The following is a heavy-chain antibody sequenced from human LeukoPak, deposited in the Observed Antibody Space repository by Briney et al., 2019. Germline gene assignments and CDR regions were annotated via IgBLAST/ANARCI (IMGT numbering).Heavy chain of an antibody. Sequence: PGGSLRLSCAASGFTFSSYGMHWVRQAPGKGLEWVAFIRYDGSNKYYADSVKGRFTISRDNSKNTLYLQMNSLRAEDTAVYYCARDLYGMHYYYGMDVWGQGTTVTVSS. V-gene: IGHV3-30*02. D-gene: IGHD4-17*01. J-gene: IGHJ6*02. CDR1: GFTFSSYG. CDR3: ARDLYGMHYYYGMDV. CDR2: IRYDGSNK.